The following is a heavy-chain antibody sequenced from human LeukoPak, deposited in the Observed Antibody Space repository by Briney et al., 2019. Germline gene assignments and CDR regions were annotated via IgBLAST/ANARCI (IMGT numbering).Heavy chain of an antibody. V-gene: IGHV1-69*06. CDR3: ASRGDWAFDI. D-gene: IGHD2-21*02. J-gene: IGHJ3*02. Sequence: SVKVSCKASGGTFSSYAISWVRQAPGRGLEWMGRIIPIFGTANYAQKFQGRVTITADKSTSTAYMELSSLRSEDTAVYYCASRGDWAFDIWGQGTMVTVSS. CDR1: GGTFSSYA. CDR2: IIPIFGTA.